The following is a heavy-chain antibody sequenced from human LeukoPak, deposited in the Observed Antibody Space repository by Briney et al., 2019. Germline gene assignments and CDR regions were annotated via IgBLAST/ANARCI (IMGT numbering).Heavy chain of an antibody. CDR3: ARAYADQTDYFDY. Sequence: SETLSLTCTVSGGSISSSSYYWSWIRQHPGKGLEWIGYIYYSGSTYYNPSLKSRVTISVDTSKNQFSLKLSSVTAADTAVYCCARAYADQTDYFDYWGQGTLVTVSS. CDR2: IYYSGST. J-gene: IGHJ4*02. CDR1: GGSISSSSYY. D-gene: IGHD4-17*01. V-gene: IGHV4-31*03.